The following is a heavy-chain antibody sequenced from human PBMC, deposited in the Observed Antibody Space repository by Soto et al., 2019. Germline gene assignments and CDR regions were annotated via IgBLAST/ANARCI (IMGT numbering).Heavy chain of an antibody. V-gene: IGHV3-23*01. J-gene: IGHJ6*02. Sequence: EVQLLDSGGGLVQPGGALRLSCSASGFIFSSSAMNWVRQAPGKGLEWVSAISGSGGSIYYADSVKGRFTISRDNSKTTLCLQMDSLRAEDTAVYYCAKGGGDSLRYGMDVWGQGTTVTVSS. CDR1: GFIFSSSA. CDR3: AKGGGDSLRYGMDV. CDR2: ISGSGGSI. D-gene: IGHD2-21*02.